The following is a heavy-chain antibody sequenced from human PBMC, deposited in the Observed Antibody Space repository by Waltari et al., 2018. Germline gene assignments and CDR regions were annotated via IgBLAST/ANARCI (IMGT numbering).Heavy chain of an antibody. CDR3: VGRRGANWFDP. CDR2: IYPGDSDT. Sequence: EVQLVQSGAEVKKPGESLKISCKGSGYSFSTYWIGWVRQMPGKGLAWMGIIYPGDSDTRYSPSVQGQVTISADQAISTVYLQWNSLKASDTAMYYCVGRRGANWFDPWGQGTLVTVSS. D-gene: IGHD1-26*01. CDR1: GYSFSTYW. V-gene: IGHV5-51*01. J-gene: IGHJ5*02.